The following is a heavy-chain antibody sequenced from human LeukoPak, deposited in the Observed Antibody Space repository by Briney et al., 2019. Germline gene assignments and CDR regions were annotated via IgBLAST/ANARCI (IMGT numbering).Heavy chain of an antibody. CDR1: GFTFSNYW. Sequence: PGGSLRLSCAASGFTFSNYWMNWVRQAPGKGLEWVANIKEDGSDKYYVDSVKGRFSISKDNAKNSLYLQMSSLRVEDTAVYYCVPLNWNPPGDFDRWGQGTLVTVSS. CDR2: IKEDGSDK. J-gene: IGHJ4*02. D-gene: IGHD1-20*01. CDR3: VPLNWNPPGDFDR. V-gene: IGHV3-7*01.